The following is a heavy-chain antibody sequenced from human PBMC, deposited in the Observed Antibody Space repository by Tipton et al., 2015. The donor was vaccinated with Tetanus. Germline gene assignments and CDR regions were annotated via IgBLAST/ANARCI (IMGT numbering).Heavy chain of an antibody. CDR3: ARVPTNPLAVDRPTDY. CDR1: GYTFNTFG. CDR2: ISVYNGNT. V-gene: IGHV1-18*01. J-gene: IGHJ4*02. D-gene: IGHD6-19*01. Sequence: QLVQSGPEVKKPGASVKVSCKASGYTFNTFGISWVRQAPGQGLEWIGWISVYNGNTNYGRNVQGRVTMTTDTPTSTAYMELRSLRSDDTAVYYCARVPTNPLAVDRPTDYWGQGTLVTVSS.